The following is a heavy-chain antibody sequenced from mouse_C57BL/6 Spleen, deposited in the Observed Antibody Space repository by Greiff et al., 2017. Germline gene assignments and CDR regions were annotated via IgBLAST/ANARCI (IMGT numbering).Heavy chain of an antibody. CDR3: AGPIRYYAMDY. CDR1: GYTFTSYW. CDR2: IDPAGSYT. Sequence: QVQLQQPGAELVKPGASVKLSCKASGYTFTSYWMHWVKQRPGQGLEWIGEIDPAGSYTNYNEKFKGKATLTVDTSSSTAYMQLSSLTSEDSAVYYCAGPIRYYAMDYGGQGTSVTVSS. V-gene: IGHV1-50*01. D-gene: IGHD3-2*02. J-gene: IGHJ4*01.